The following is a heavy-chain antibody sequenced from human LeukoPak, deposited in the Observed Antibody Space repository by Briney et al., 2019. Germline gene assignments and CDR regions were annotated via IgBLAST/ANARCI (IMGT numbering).Heavy chain of an antibody. V-gene: IGHV3-23*01. Sequence: PGGSLRLSCAASGFTFSSYGMSWVRQAPGKGLEWVSAISGSGGSTYYADSVKGRFTISRDNSKNTLYLQMNSLRAEDTAVYYCAKDPTGKWELPSKVLAQGDYWGQGTLVTVSS. D-gene: IGHD1-26*01. CDR3: AKDPTGKWELPSKVLAQGDY. CDR1: GFTFSSYG. J-gene: IGHJ4*02. CDR2: ISGSGGST.